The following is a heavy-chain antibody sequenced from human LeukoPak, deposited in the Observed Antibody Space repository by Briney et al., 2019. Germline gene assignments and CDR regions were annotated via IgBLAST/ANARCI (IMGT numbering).Heavy chain of an antibody. D-gene: IGHD3-9*01. Sequence: GASVKVSCKASGYTFTSYDINWVRQATGQGLEWMGWMNPNSGNTGYAQKSQGRVTITRNTSISTAYMELSSLRSEDTAVCYCARRSISYYDILTGYYPTGGSYYYYYMDVWGKGTTVTVSS. V-gene: IGHV1-8*03. CDR2: MNPNSGNT. CDR3: ARRSISYYDILTGYYPTGGSYYYYYMDV. J-gene: IGHJ6*03. CDR1: GYTFTSYD.